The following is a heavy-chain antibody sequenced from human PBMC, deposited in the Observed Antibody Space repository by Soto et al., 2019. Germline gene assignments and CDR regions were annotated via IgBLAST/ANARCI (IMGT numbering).Heavy chain of an antibody. CDR3: ARDDVRIAAAVVTYYYYGMDV. Sequence: QVQLVESGGGVVQPGRSLRLSCAASGFTFSSYGMHWVRQAPGKGLEWVAVIWYDGSNKYYADSVKGRFTISRDNSKNTLYLQMNSLRAEDTAVYYCARDDVRIAAAVVTYYYYGMDVWGQGTTVTVSS. CDR1: GFTFSSYG. V-gene: IGHV3-33*01. J-gene: IGHJ6*02. D-gene: IGHD6-13*01. CDR2: IWYDGSNK.